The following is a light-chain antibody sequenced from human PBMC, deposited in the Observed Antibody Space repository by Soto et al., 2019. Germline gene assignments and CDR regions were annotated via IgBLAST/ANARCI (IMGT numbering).Light chain of an antibody. J-gene: IGKJ1*01. Sequence: EIVLSLSPGTLSLSPGERAAPSCRASQSVSSSYLAWYQQKPGQAPRLLIYGASSRATGIPDRFSGSGSGTDFTLTISRLEPEDFAVYYCQQYVSSGTFGQGTKVDIK. CDR3: QQYVSSGT. CDR2: GAS. V-gene: IGKV3-20*01. CDR1: QSVSSSY.